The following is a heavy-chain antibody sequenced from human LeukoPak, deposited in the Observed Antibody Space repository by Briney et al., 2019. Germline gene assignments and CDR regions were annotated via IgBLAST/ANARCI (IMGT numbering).Heavy chain of an antibody. V-gene: IGHV1-69*13. Sequence: SVKVSCKASGGTFSSYAISWVRQAPGQGLEWMGEIIPIFGTANYAQKFQGRVTITADESTSTAYMELSSLRSEDTAVYYCARSPGGYSGSYFTGMDVWGQGTTVTVSS. D-gene: IGHD1-26*01. CDR1: GGTFSSYA. J-gene: IGHJ6*02. CDR3: ARSPGGYSGSYFTGMDV. CDR2: IIPIFGTA.